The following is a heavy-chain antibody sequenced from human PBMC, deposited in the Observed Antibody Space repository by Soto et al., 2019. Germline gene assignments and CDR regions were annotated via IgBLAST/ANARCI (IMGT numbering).Heavy chain of an antibody. CDR3: ARDHHRYSGYDYVDY. V-gene: IGHV3-11*05. D-gene: IGHD5-12*01. J-gene: IGHJ4*02. Sequence: QVQLVESGGGLVKPGGSLRLSCVASGFTFSDYYMSWIRQAPGKGLEWVSYISSSSSYTNYADSVKGRFTISRDNPXXSLYLQMNSLRAEDTAVYYCARDHHRYSGYDYVDYWGQGTLVTVSS. CDR1: GFTFSDYY. CDR2: ISSSSSYT.